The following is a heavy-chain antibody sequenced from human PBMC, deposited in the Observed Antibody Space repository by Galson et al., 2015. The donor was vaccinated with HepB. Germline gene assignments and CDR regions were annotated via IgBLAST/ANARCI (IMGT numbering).Heavy chain of an antibody. D-gene: IGHD6-6*01. CDR1: GGSISSGGYY. CDR3: ARGGWAARPFDY. V-gene: IGHV4-31*03. J-gene: IGHJ4*02. CDR2: IYYSGST. Sequence: TLSLTCTVSGGSISSGGYYWSWIRQHPGKGLEWIGYIYYSGSTYYNPSLKSRVTISVDTSKNQFSLKLSSVTAADTAVYYCARGGWAARPFDYWGQGTLVTVSS.